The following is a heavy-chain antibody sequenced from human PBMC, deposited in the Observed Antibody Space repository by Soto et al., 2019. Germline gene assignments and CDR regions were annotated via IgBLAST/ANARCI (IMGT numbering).Heavy chain of an antibody. V-gene: IGHV4-30-2*01. Sequence: QQQLQESGSGLVKPSQTLSLTCGVSGGSISGSGYSWNWIRQPPGKGLEWIGHIYQSGSTYYTPSLESRVTISLDWSKNQFSLRLTSVTAADTAVYYCARGSDRSGYYEGFDFWGQGTLVTVSS. J-gene: IGHJ5*01. CDR1: GGSISGSGYS. CDR3: ARGSDRSGYYEGFDF. D-gene: IGHD3-22*01. CDR2: IYQSGST.